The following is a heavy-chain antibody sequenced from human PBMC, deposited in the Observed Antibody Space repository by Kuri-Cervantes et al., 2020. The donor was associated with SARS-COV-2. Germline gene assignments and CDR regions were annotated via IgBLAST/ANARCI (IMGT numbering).Heavy chain of an antibody. V-gene: IGHV3-11*04. CDR3: ARDGAGFGDFDH. D-gene: IGHD3-16*01. J-gene: IGHJ4*02. CDR2: ISSSGNNM. CDR1: GFIFNDYC. Sequence: GESLKISCAASGFIFNDYCMGWIRQAPGKGLEWVSYISSSGNNMYYADSVKGRFTISRDDAKNSLHLQMNSLRAEDTAVYYCARDGAGFGDFDHWGQGTLVTVSS.